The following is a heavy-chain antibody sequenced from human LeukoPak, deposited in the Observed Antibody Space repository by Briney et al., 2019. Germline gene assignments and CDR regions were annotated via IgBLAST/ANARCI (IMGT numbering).Heavy chain of an antibody. J-gene: IGHJ4*02. CDR2: ISAYNGNT. Sequence: ASVKVSCKASGYTFTSYGISWVRQAPGQGLEWMGWISAYNGNTNYAQKLQGRATMTTDTSTSTAYMELRSLRSDDTAVYYCARGQTVTTWGDEFDYWGQGTLVTVSS. CDR3: ARGQTVTTWGDEFDY. V-gene: IGHV1-18*01. CDR1: GYTFTSYG. D-gene: IGHD4-17*01.